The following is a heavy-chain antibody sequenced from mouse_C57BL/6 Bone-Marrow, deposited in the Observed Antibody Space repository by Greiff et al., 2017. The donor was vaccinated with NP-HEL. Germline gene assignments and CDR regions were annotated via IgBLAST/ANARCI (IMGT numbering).Heavy chain of an antibody. CDR3: ASTLGSSYGD. CDR2: TYSRDGCT. CDR1: GYTFTSYD. V-gene: IGHV1-85*01. Sequence: QVPLQQSGPELVKPGASVKLSCKASGYTFTSYDINLVKQRPGQGLEWIGWTYSRDGCTMYHEKFKGKATLTVDTSSSTAYRELHSLTSEDSAVYFCASTLGSSYGDWGQGTLVTVSA. D-gene: IGHD1-1*01. J-gene: IGHJ3*01.